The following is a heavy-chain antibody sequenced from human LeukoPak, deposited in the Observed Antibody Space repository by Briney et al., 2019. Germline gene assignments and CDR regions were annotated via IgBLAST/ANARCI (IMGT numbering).Heavy chain of an antibody. Sequence: GGSLRLSCAASGFTVSSNYMSWVRQAPGKGLEWVSVIYSGGSTYYADSVKGRFTISRDNSKNTLYLQMNSLRAEDTAVYYCARGRGYDFWSGYYEVLYWGQGTLATVSS. CDR2: IYSGGST. V-gene: IGHV3-53*01. CDR1: GFTVSSNY. J-gene: IGHJ4*02. CDR3: ARGRGYDFWSGYYEVLY. D-gene: IGHD3-3*01.